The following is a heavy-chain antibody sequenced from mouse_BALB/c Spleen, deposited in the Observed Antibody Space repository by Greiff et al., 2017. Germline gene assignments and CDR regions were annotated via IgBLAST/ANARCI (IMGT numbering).Heavy chain of an antibody. CDR2: ISSGSSTI. D-gene: IGHD2-3*01. CDR3: TRYGYYPYYAMDY. J-gene: IGHJ4*01. V-gene: IGHV5-17*02. Sequence: EVKVVESGGGLVQPGGSRKLSCAASGFTFSSFGMHWVRQAPEKGLEWVAYISSGSSTIYYADTVKGRFTISRDNPKNTLFLQMTSLRSEDTAMYCCTRYGYYPYYAMDYWGQGTSVTVSS. CDR1: GFTFSSFG.